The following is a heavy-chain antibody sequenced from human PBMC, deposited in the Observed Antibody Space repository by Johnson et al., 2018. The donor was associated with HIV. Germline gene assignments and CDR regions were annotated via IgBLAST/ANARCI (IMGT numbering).Heavy chain of an antibody. Sequence: VQLVESGGDVIRPGGSLRLSCAASGFTFHDYGMSWVRQAPGKGLEWVSGINWNGGRTGYAASVKGRFPISRDNAKNSLYLQMNSLRAEDTALYYCARVVVVIAIGGTDAFDIWGQGTMVTVSS. CDR2: INWNGGRT. V-gene: IGHV3-20*04. CDR3: ARVVVVIAIGGTDAFDI. CDR1: GFTFHDYG. J-gene: IGHJ3*02. D-gene: IGHD2-21*01.